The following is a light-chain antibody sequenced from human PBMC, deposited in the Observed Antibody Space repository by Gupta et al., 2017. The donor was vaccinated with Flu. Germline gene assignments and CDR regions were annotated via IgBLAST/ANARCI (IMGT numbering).Light chain of an antibody. Sequence: QSALTQPASVSGSPGHSITISCTGTNSDVGGHNYVSWFQQHPGNVPKLMIYEVSNRPSGVSNRFSGFKYGNTASLAISGLQPEDEADYYCCSFTNNKTWVFGGGTILTVL. J-gene: IGLJ3*02. CDR2: EVS. CDR1: NSDVGGHNY. V-gene: IGLV2-14*01. CDR3: CSFTNNKTWV.